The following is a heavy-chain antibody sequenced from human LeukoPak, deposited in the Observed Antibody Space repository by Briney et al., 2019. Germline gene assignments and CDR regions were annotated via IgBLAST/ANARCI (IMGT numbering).Heavy chain of an antibody. CDR3: ARDRVGNWNRYFDY. D-gene: IGHD1-20*01. V-gene: IGHV4-39*07. Sequence: SETLSLTCTVSGGSISSSSYYWGWIRQPPGKGLEWIGSIYYSGSTYYNPSLKTRATISVDTSKNQFSLKLSSVTAADTAVYYCARDRVGNWNRYFDYWGQGTLVTVSS. CDR2: IYYSGST. J-gene: IGHJ4*02. CDR1: GGSISSSSYY.